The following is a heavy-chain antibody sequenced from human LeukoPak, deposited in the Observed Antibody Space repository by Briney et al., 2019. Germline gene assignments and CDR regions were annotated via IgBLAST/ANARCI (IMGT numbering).Heavy chain of an antibody. Sequence: HPGGSLRLSCAASGFIFSSYGMHWVRQAPGKGLEWVAFIRYDGSKKYYADSVKGRFTISRDNAKNSLYLQMNSLRAEDTAVYYCARDQAWGSSWYGDSFDPWGQGTLVTVSS. V-gene: IGHV3-30*02. J-gene: IGHJ5*02. CDR2: IRYDGSKK. CDR1: GFIFSSYG. D-gene: IGHD6-13*01. CDR3: ARDQAWGSSWYGDSFDP.